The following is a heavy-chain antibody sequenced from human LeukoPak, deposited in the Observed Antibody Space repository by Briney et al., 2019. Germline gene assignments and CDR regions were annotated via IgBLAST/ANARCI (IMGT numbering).Heavy chain of an antibody. J-gene: IGHJ5*02. D-gene: IGHD2-21*01. CDR3: VRVLNSGWFDP. V-gene: IGHV1-3*01. CDR2: INAGNGNT. Sequence: ASVKVSCKASGYTFTSYAMHWVRQAPGQRLEWMGWINAGNGNTKYSQKFQGRVTITRDTSASTAYMELSSLRSEDTAVYYCVRVLNSGWFDPWGQGTLVTVSS. CDR1: GYTFTSYA.